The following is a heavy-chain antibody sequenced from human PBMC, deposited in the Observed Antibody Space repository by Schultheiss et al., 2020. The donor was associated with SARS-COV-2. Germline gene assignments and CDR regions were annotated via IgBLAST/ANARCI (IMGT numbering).Heavy chain of an antibody. V-gene: IGHV3-21*01. CDR3: ASIPKEYCSSTSCYSWLYYYYMDV. CDR2: ISSSSSYI. J-gene: IGHJ6*03. Sequence: GGSLRLSCAASGFTFSSYSMNWVRQAPGKGLEWVSSISSSSSYIYYADSVKGRFTISRDNAKNSLYLQMNSLRAEDTAVYYCASIPKEYCSSTSCYSWLYYYYMDVWGKGTTVTVSS. D-gene: IGHD2-2*02. CDR1: GFTFSSYS.